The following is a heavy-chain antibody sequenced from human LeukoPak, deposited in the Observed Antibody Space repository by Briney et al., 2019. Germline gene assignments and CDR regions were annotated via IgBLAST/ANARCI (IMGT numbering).Heavy chain of an antibody. CDR1: GVTFSGYA. CDR2: ISGSGYTS. Sequence: PGGSLRLSCAASGVTFSGYAMTWVRQAPGKGLEWVSAISGSGYTSYYADSVKGRFTISRDNSKNTLYLQMNSLRAEDTAVYYCAKNSFDWSQGFSDYWGQGSLVTVSS. CDR3: AKNSFDWSQGFSDY. D-gene: IGHD3-9*01. J-gene: IGHJ4*02. V-gene: IGHV3-23*01.